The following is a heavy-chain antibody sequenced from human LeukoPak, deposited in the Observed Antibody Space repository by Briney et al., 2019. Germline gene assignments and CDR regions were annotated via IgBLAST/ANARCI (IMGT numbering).Heavy chain of an antibody. J-gene: IGHJ6*02. Sequence: SETLSLTCTVSGSSISSYYWSWIRQPPGKGLEWIGYIYYSGSTNYNPSLKSRVTISVDTSKNQFSLKLSSVTAADTAVYYCARGPPPMVVTWYYYYGMDVWGQGTTVTVSS. D-gene: IGHD4-23*01. V-gene: IGHV4-59*01. CDR2: IYYSGST. CDR1: GSSISSYY. CDR3: ARGPPPMVVTWYYYYGMDV.